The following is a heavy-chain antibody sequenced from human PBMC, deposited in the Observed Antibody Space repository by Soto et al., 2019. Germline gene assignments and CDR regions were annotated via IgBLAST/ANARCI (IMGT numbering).Heavy chain of an antibody. V-gene: IGHV3-21*01. D-gene: IGHD3-3*01. Sequence: EVQLVESGGGLVQPGGSLRLSCAASGFTFSSYSMNWVRQAPGKGLEWVSSISSSSSYIYYADSVKGRFTISRDNAKNSLYLQMNSLRAEDTAVYYCARDFPPPYYDFWSGYSAGYYMDVWGKGTTVTVSS. CDR3: ARDFPPPYYDFWSGYSAGYYMDV. CDR2: ISSSSSYI. CDR1: GFTFSSYS. J-gene: IGHJ6*03.